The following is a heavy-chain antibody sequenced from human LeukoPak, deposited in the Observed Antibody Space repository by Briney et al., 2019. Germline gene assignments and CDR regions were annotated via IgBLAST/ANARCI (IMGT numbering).Heavy chain of an antibody. CDR2: IYYSGST. Sequence: SETLSLTCTVSGGSISSGDYYWSWIRQPPGKGLEWIGYIYYSGSTYYNPSLKSRVTMSVDTSKNQFSLKLSSVTAADTAVYYCARDSPRGFDYWGQGTLVTVSS. CDR3: ARDSPRGFDY. J-gene: IGHJ4*02. CDR1: GGSISSGDYY. V-gene: IGHV4-30-4*01.